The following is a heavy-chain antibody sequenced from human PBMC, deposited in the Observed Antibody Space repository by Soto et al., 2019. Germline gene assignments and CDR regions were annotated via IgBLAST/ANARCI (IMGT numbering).Heavy chain of an antibody. J-gene: IGHJ4*02. V-gene: IGHV3-30-3*01. CDR2: ISYDGSNK. CDR1: GFTFSSYA. CDR3: ARDFVREPGVGDLFDY. Sequence: QVQLVESGGGVVQPGRSLRLSCAASGFTFSSYAMHWVRQAPGKGLEWVAVISYDGSNKYYADSVKGRFTISRDNSKNTLYLQMNSLRAEDTAVYYCARDFVREPGVGDLFDYWGQGTLVTVSS. D-gene: IGHD2-21*02.